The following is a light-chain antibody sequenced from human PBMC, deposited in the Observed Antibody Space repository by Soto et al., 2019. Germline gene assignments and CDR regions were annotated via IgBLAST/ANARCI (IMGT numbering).Light chain of an antibody. V-gene: IGKV4-1*01. CDR2: WAS. CDR1: QSVLYSSNNKNY. CDR3: QQYYSAPPYT. J-gene: IGKJ2*01. Sequence: DIVMTQSPDSLAVSLGERATINCMSSQSVLYSSNNKNYLAWYQQRPGQPPKLLIYWASTRESGVPERFSGSGSGTHFTLTICSLQAEDVAVYYCQQYYSAPPYTFGQGTKLEIK.